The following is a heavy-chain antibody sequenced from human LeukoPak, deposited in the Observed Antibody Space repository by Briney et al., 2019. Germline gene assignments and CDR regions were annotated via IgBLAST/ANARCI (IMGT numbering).Heavy chain of an antibody. D-gene: IGHD3-3*02. Sequence: KPSETLSLTCAVYGGSFSGYHWSWIRQPPGKGLEWIGEINHSGSTNYNPSLKSRVTISVDTSKNQFSLKLSSVTAADTAVYYCARGLISWGQGTLVTVSS. J-gene: IGHJ5*02. CDR1: GGSFSGYH. CDR2: INHSGST. CDR3: ARGLIS. V-gene: IGHV4-34*01.